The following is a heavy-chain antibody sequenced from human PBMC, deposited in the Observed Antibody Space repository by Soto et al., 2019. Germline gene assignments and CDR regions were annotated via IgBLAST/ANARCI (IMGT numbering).Heavy chain of an antibody. CDR1: GGSISSGGYY. V-gene: IGHV4-31*03. CDR3: ARWAMTTVFYYYYGMDV. Sequence: PSETLSLTCTVSGGSISSGGYYWSWIRQHPGKGLEWIGYIYYSGSTYYNPSLKSRVTISVDTSKNQFSLKLSSVTAADTAVYYCARWAMTTVFYYYYGMDVWGQGTTVTSP. J-gene: IGHJ6*02. CDR2: IYYSGST. D-gene: IGHD4-17*01.